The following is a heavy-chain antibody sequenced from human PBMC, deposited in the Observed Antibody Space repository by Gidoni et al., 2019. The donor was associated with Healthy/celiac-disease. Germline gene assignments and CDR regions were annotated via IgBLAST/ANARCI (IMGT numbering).Heavy chain of an antibody. CDR3: ARGVAACTGVVYGMDV. V-gene: IGHV1-69*01. CDR1: GGTFSSYA. D-gene: IGHD6-13*01. CDR2: IIPSFGTA. Sequence: QVQLVQSGAAVTKPGSSVKVSCKASGGTFSSYAISWVRQAPGQGLEWMGGIIPSFGTANDAQKCQGRVTITADESTSTAYMELSSLRSEDTAVYYCARGVAACTGVVYGMDVWGQGTTVTVSS. J-gene: IGHJ6*02.